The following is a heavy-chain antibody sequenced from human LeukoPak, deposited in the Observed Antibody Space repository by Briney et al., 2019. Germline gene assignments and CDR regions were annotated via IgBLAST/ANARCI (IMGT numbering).Heavy chain of an antibody. CDR3: ARGGSRIQLRVGRTKKFDY. CDR2: INHSGST. Sequence: SETLSLTCAVYGGSFSGYYWSWIRQPPGKGLEWIGEINHSGSTNYNPSLKSRVTISVDTSKNQFSLKLSSVTAADTAVYYCARGGSRIQLRVGRTKKFDYWGQGTLVTVSS. D-gene: IGHD5-18*01. V-gene: IGHV4-34*01. CDR1: GGSFSGYY. J-gene: IGHJ4*02.